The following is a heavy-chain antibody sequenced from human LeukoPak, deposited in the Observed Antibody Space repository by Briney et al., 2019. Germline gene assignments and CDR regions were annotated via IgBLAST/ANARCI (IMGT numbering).Heavy chain of an antibody. CDR1: GGSFSGYS. Sequence: SSETLSLTCAVYGGSFSGYSWSWIRQPPGKGLEWIGEINHSGGTNFNPSLKSRVTISIDTSKNQFSLNLRSVIAADTAVYYCARRRHYCSSTSCYTGDFDYWGQGTLVTVSS. J-gene: IGHJ4*02. CDR2: INHSGGT. D-gene: IGHD2-2*02. CDR3: ARRRHYCSSTSCYTGDFDY. V-gene: IGHV4-34*01.